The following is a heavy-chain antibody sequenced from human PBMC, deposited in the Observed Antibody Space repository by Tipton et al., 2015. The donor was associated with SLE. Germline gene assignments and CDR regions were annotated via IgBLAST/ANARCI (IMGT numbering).Heavy chain of an antibody. D-gene: IGHD2-8*01. J-gene: IGHJ5*02. Sequence: TLSLTCTVSGGSIRSGNYYWSWIRQPAGKELEWIGRITNNGNTYYIPSLKSRVTISVDTSKNQFSLKLSSVTAADTAVYYCARHDTNYGRNWFDPWGQGTLVTVSS. CDR3: ARHDTNYGRNWFDP. V-gene: IGHV4-61*02. CDR1: GGSIRSGNYY. CDR2: ITNNGNT.